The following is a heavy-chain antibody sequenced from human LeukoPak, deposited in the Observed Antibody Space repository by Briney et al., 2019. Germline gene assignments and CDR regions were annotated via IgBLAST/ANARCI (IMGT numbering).Heavy chain of an antibody. Sequence: RGGSLRLSCAGSGFTISCCVMRWVRQAPGKGLEWVSVLSDSGVTTYYADSEKGRFTISRDNAKNTHYLQMNRLRAEATVIYYCAIQWGIYMYRPFEDWGQGTLVTVSS. D-gene: IGHD1-26*01. J-gene: IGHJ4*02. V-gene: IGHV3-23*01. CDR3: AIQWGIYMYRPFED. CDR2: LSDSGVTT. CDR1: GFTISCCV.